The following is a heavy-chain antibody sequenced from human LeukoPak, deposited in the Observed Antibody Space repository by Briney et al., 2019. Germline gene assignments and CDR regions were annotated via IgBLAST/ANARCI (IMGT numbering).Heavy chain of an antibody. D-gene: IGHD4-17*01. CDR3: ARDLGDSGDYRIDAFDV. CDR2: IKRDGSEE. V-gene: IGHV3-7*01. Sequence: GGFLRLSCAASGFTFDDHGMTWVRQIPGKGLEWVANIKRDGSEEYYVDSVKGRFTISRDNVKNSVYLQMNSLRVEDTAVYYCARDLGDSGDYRIDAFDVWGQGTMVTVSS. CDR1: GFTFDDHG. J-gene: IGHJ3*01.